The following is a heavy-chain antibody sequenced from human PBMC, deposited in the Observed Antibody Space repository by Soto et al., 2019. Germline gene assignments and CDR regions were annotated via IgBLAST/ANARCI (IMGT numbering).Heavy chain of an antibody. CDR2: ISYTGSS. CDR1: GDPLSSGDYY. D-gene: IGHD3-10*01. Sequence: QVQLQESGPGLVKPSQTLSLTCTVSGDPLSSGDYYWSWIRQRPGKGLEWIGYISYTGSSYYNPARRSRVSISVDTSKTLFSLNVDSVPTADTAVYYCAGGTGTMARAVLLEWGQGTLITVAS. CDR3: AGGTGTMARAVLLE. V-gene: IGHV4-30-4*01. J-gene: IGHJ4*02.